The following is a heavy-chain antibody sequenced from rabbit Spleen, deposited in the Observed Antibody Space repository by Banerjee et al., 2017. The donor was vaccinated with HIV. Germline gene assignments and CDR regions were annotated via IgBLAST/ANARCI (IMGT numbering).Heavy chain of an antibody. CDR3: ARDLGSGLYYMDRSNL. J-gene: IGHJ4*01. V-gene: IGHV1S40*01. CDR1: GFSFSPVIC. Sequence: QSLEESGGDLVKPGASLTLTCTASGFSFSPVICIYWVRQAPGKGLEWIGTIYAGSTGTPDYARWAKGRFTISKTSSTTVTLQMTSLTASDTATYFCARDLGSGLYYMDRSNLWGPGTLVTVS. D-gene: IGHD1-1*01. CDR2: IYAGSTGTP.